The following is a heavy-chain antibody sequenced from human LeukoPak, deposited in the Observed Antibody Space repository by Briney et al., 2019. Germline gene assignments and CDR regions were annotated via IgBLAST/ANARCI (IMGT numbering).Heavy chain of an antibody. V-gene: IGHV1-18*01. CDR2: ISAYNGNT. Sequence: VASVKVSCKASGGTFSSYAISWVRQAPGQGLEWMGWISAYNGNTNYAQKLQGRVTMTTDTSTSTAYMELRSLRSDDTAVYYCARDPVVVVVPAATYYYYYGMDVWGQGTTVTVSS. D-gene: IGHD2-2*01. CDR3: ARDPVVVVVPAATYYYYYGMDV. CDR1: GGTFSSYA. J-gene: IGHJ6*02.